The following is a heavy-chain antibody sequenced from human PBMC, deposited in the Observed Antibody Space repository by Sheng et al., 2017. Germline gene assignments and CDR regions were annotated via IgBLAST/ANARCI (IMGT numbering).Heavy chain of an antibody. Sequence: EVQLVESGGGLVQPGRSLRLSCTASGFTFGDYAMSWVRQAPGKGLEWVGFIRSKAYGGTTEYAASVKGRFTISRDDSKSIAYLQMNSLKTEDTAVYYCTRARNSLYGSGSYPDYWGQGTLVTVSS. V-gene: IGHV3-49*04. CDR1: GFTFGDYA. CDR3: TRARNSLYGSGSYPDY. D-gene: IGHD3-10*01. J-gene: IGHJ4*02. CDR2: IRSKAYGGTT.